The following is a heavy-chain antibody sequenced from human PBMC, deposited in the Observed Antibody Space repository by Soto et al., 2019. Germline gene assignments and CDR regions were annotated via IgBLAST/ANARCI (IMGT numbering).Heavy chain of an antibody. CDR3: ARTISGSYSYYGMDV. CDR1: GYTFTGDY. Sequence: KVSCTASGYTFTGDYMHWVRQAPGQGLEWMGRIDPSDSYTNYSPSFQGHVTISADKSISTAYLQWSSLKASDTAMYYCARTISGSYSYYGMDVWGQGTTVTVSS. CDR2: IDPSDSYT. V-gene: IGHV5-10-1*01. J-gene: IGHJ6*02. D-gene: IGHD1-26*01.